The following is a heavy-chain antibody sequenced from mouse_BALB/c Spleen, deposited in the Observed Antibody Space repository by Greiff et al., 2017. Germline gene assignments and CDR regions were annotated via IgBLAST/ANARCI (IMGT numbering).Heavy chain of an antibody. CDR2: ISSGGSYT. D-gene: IGHD2-2*01. V-gene: IGHV5-9-4*01. Sequence: DVKLVESGGGLVKPGGSLKLSCAASGFTFSSYAMSWVRQSPEKRLEWVAEISSGGSYTYYPDTVTGRFTISRDNAKNTLYLEMSSLRSEDTAMYYCVTMVDWYFDVWGAGTTVTVSS. CDR3: VTMVDWYFDV. CDR1: GFTFSSYA. J-gene: IGHJ1*01.